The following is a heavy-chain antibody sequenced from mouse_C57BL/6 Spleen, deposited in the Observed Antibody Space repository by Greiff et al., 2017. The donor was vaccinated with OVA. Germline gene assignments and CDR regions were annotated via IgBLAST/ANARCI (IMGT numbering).Heavy chain of an antibody. V-gene: IGHV5-6*01. Sequence: EVKLVESGGDLVKPGGSLKLSCAASGFTFSSYGMSWVRQTPDKRLEWVATISSGGSYTYYPDSVKGRFTISRDNAKNTLYLQMSSLKSEDTAMYYCARHAHYDYDVKFAYWGQGTLVTVSA. CDR3: ARHAHYDYDVKFAY. CDR1: GFTFSSYG. J-gene: IGHJ3*01. D-gene: IGHD2-4*01. CDR2: ISSGGSYT.